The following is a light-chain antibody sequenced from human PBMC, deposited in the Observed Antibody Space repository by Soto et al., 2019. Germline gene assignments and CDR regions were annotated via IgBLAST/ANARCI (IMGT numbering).Light chain of an antibody. V-gene: IGLV2-23*02. CDR2: EVT. Sequence: QSALTQPASVSASPGQSITISCTGTSSDVGTYNLVSWYQLHPGKAPKLMIFEVTKRPSGVSNRFSGSKSGNTASLTISGLQAEDEADYYCCSYACASTWVFGGGTKLTVL. CDR3: CSYACASTWV. J-gene: IGLJ3*02. CDR1: SSDVGTYNL.